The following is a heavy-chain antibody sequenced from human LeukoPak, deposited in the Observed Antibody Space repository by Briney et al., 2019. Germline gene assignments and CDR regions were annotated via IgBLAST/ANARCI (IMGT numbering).Heavy chain of an antibody. CDR2: IYPGDSDT. CDR3: ASFSYYDSSGFDY. CDR1: GSRFTSYW. D-gene: IGHD3-22*01. V-gene: IGHV5-51*01. J-gene: IGHJ4*02. Sequence: GAPLKISXKGSGSRFTSYWIGWVRQMPGKGLEWMGIIYPGDSDTRYSPSFQGQVTISADKSISTAYLQWSSLKASDTAMYYCASFSYYDSSGFDYWGQGTLVTVSS.